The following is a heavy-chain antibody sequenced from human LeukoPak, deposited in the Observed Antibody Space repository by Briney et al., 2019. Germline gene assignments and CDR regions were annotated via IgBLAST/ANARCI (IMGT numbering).Heavy chain of an antibody. CDR1: DGSISSYY. V-gene: IGHV4-59*01. CDR2: IYYSGST. D-gene: IGHD3-22*01. CDR3: ARDLSHYYDSSEAFDI. Sequence: SETLSLTCTISDGSISSYYWSWIRQPPGKGLEWIGYIYYSGSTNYNPSLKSRVTISVDTSKNQFSLKLSSVTAADTAVYYCARDLSHYYDSSEAFDIWGQGTMVTVSS. J-gene: IGHJ3*02.